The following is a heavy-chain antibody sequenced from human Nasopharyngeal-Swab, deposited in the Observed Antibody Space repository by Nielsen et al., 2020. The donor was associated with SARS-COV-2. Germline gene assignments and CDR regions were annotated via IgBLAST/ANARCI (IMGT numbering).Heavy chain of an antibody. CDR3: ARSGYYYDSSGYYNYWYFDL. Sequence: GESLKISCAASGFTFSSYAMHWVRQAPGKGLEWVAIISYDGSNKYYADSVKGRFTISRDNAKNSLYLQMNSLRAEDTAVYYCARSGYYYDSSGYYNYWYFDLWGRGTLVTVSS. J-gene: IGHJ2*01. D-gene: IGHD3-22*01. V-gene: IGHV3-30-3*01. CDR1: GFTFSSYA. CDR2: ISYDGSNK.